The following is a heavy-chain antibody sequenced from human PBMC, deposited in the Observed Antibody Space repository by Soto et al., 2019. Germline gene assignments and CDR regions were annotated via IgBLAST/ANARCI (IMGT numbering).Heavy chain of an antibody. D-gene: IGHD2-21*01. V-gene: IGHV3-33*01. Sequence: QVQLVESGGGVVQPGRSLRLSCAASGFTFSSYGMHWVRQAPGKVLEGVAVIWYDGSNKYYADAVKGRFTISRDNSKNTRYLQMNRLRAEATAVFYCASEVRHGVIMAMYMSCMDVWGQGTTVTVSS. CDR3: ASEVRHGVIMAMYMSCMDV. J-gene: IGHJ6*02. CDR2: IWYDGSNK. CDR1: GFTFSSYG.